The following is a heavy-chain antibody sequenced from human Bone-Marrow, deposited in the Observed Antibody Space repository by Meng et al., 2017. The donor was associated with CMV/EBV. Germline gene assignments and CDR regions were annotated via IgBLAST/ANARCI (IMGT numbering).Heavy chain of an antibody. D-gene: IGHD3-3*01. V-gene: IGHV3-30*02. CDR1: GFTFSSYA. CDR2: IRYDGSNK. Sequence: GGSLRLSCAASGFTFSSYAMHWVRQAPGKGLEWVAFIRYDGSNKYYADSVKGRFTISRDNSKNTLYLQMNSLRAEDTAVYYCASSKGFWSGFEDYFDYWGQGTLVTVSS. J-gene: IGHJ4*02. CDR3: ASSKGFWSGFEDYFDY.